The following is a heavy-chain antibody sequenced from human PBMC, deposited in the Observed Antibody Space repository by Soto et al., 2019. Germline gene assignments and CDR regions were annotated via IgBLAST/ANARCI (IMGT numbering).Heavy chain of an antibody. CDR2: IAPGNGNT. D-gene: IGHD5-12*01. CDR1: GYTFPDHA. CDR3: AKGSRMWIPDF. V-gene: IGHV1-3*01. J-gene: IGHJ4*02. Sequence: GASVKVSCKASGYTFPDHAILWVRQAPGQSLEWLGWIAPGNGNTRYSQEFQGRVAITRDTSASTAYMELSSLRSEDTAIYFCAKGSRMWIPDFWGPGTLVTVSS.